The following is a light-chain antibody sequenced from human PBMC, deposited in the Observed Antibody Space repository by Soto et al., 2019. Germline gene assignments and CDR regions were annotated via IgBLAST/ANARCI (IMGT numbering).Light chain of an antibody. CDR1: QSVSSSY. J-gene: IGKJ1*01. Sequence: EIVLTQSPGTLSLSPGERATLSCRASQSVSSSYLAWYQQKPGQAPRLLIYGASSRATGIPDRFSGRGSGTDFTLTISRLEPEDGAVYYCQQYGSSPRTFGQGTKVEIK. CDR3: QQYGSSPRT. V-gene: IGKV3-20*01. CDR2: GAS.